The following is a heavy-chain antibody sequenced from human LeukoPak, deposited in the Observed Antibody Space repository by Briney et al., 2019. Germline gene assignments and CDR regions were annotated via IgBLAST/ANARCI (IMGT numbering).Heavy chain of an antibody. D-gene: IGHD2-8*02. Sequence: GGSLRLSCAASGFTFSSSAMNWARQAPGKGLEWVSTISGTGGSTYYADSVRGRFTISRDNSKNTLYLQMNSLRAEDTAVYYCAKDPGGENYWGQGTLVTVSS. J-gene: IGHJ4*02. CDR3: AKDPGGENY. V-gene: IGHV3-23*01. CDR2: ISGTGGST. CDR1: GFTFSSSA.